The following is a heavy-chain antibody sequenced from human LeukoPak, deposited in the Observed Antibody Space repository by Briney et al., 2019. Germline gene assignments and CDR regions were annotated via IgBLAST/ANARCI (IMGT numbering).Heavy chain of an antibody. CDR3: ARGVDSAIDW. CDR2: INGDGRDK. D-gene: IGHD3-9*01. V-gene: IGHV3-7*01. CDR1: GFTFSSYW. Sequence: PGGSLRLSCAASGFTFSSYWMNWVRQAPGMGLEWVANINGDGRDKYYVGSVRGRFTISRDNADNALYLQMNSLRGDDTAVYYCARGVDSAIDWWGQGTLVTVSS. J-gene: IGHJ4*02.